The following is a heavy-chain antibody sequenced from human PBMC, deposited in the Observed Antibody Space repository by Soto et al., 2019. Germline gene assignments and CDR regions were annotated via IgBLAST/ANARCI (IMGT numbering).Heavy chain of an antibody. V-gene: IGHV3-23*01. D-gene: IGHD6-13*01. Sequence: GGSLGLCSAACGLTFSSYAMGWVRQAPGKGLEWVSAISGSGGSTYYADSVKGRFTISRDNSKNTLYLQMNSLRAEDTAVYYCAKDNGQQLVYDYWGQGTLVTVSS. J-gene: IGHJ4*02. CDR3: AKDNGQQLVYDY. CDR1: GLTFSSYA. CDR2: ISGSGGST.